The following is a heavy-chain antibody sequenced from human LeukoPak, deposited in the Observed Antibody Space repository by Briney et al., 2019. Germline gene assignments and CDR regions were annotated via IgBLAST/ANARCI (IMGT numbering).Heavy chain of an antibody. CDR1: GFTFSSYG. Sequence: AGGSLRLSCAASGFTFSSYGMHWVRQAPGKGLEWVAFIRYDGSNKYYADSVKGRFAISRDNSKNTLYLQMNSLRAEDTAVYYCAKDVGLRGVFGYWGQGTLVTVSS. J-gene: IGHJ4*02. V-gene: IGHV3-30*02. CDR3: AKDVGLRGVFGY. D-gene: IGHD3-10*01. CDR2: IRYDGSNK.